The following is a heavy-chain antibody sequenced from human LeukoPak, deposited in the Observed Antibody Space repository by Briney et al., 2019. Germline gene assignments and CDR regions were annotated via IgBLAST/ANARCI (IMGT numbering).Heavy chain of an antibody. CDR1: GYTLTDLS. J-gene: IGHJ3*02. CDR2: FDPEDGET. V-gene: IGHV1-24*01. Sequence: GASVKVSCKVSGYTLTDLSMHWVRQAPGKGLEWMGGFDPEDGETIYAQEFQGRVTMPEDTSTDTAYMELSSLRSEDTAVYYCTTLLGAFDIWGQGTMVTVSS. CDR3: TTLLGAFDI. D-gene: IGHD2/OR15-2a*01.